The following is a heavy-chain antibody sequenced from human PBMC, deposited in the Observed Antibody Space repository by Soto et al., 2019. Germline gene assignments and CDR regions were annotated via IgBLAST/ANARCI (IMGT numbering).Heavy chain of an antibody. J-gene: IGHJ5*02. Sequence: QVQLVQSGAEVKKPGASVKVSCKASGYTFTSYDINWVRQATGQGLEWMGWMNPNSGNTGYAQKFNGSVTMTRNTSISTAYMELSSLRSEDTAVYYCARGRPPNIAARRWVGWFDPWGQGTLVTVSS. CDR1: GYTFTSYD. CDR3: ARGRPPNIAARRWVGWFDP. CDR2: MNPNSGNT. V-gene: IGHV1-8*01. D-gene: IGHD6-6*01.